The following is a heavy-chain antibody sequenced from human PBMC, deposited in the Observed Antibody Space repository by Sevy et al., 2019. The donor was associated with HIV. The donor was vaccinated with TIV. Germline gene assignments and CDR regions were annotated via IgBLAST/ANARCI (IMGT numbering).Heavy chain of an antibody. Sequence: GGSLRLSCAASGFTFSNAWMSWVRRAPVKGLEWVGHLKGKIYDGTIDYAAPVKGRFSISRDDSKNTLYLQMNSLKTEDTAVYYCTTASWSQEDYYNYWGQGTLVTVSS. D-gene: IGHD6-13*01. CDR3: TTASWSQEDYYNY. J-gene: IGHJ4*02. V-gene: IGHV3-15*01. CDR2: LKGKIYDGTI. CDR1: GFTFSNAW.